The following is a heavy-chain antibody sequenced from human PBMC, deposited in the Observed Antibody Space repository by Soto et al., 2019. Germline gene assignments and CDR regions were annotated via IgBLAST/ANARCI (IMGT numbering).Heavy chain of an antibody. CDR1: GLPFSHAW. J-gene: IGHJ5*02. CDR3: CVIKRRDQYSTSGYWFDP. D-gene: IGHD4-4*01. Sequence: PGGSLRLSCAASGLPFSHAWMSWVRQAPGKGLEWVGRIKGKADGETKDYGAPVRGRFTISRDDSQDILYLHMNSLRIEDTAVYYCCVIKRRDQYSTSGYWFDPWGPGTLVTVSS. V-gene: IGHV3-15*01. CDR2: IKGKADGETK.